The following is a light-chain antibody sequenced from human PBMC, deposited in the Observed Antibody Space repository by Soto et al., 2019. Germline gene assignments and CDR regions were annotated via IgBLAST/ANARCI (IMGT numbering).Light chain of an antibody. CDR2: EVG. J-gene: IGLJ1*01. V-gene: IGLV2-14*01. Sequence: QSALTQPASVSGSPGQSITISCPGTSRDVGGYSYVSWYQQHPGKAPKLILSEVGNRPSGISNRFSASKSGDTASLTISGLQADDEAEYYCSSYTSSSSYVFGTGTKVTVL. CDR1: SRDVGGYSY. CDR3: SSYTSSSSYV.